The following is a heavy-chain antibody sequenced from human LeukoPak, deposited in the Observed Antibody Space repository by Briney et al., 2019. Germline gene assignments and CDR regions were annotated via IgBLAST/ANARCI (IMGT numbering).Heavy chain of an antibody. CDR3: AREQRITIFAPDY. CDR2: IYYSGST. Sequence: SETLSLTCTVSGGSISSSSYYWGWIRQPPGKGLEWIGSIYYSGSTYYNPSLKSRVTISVDTSKNQFSLKLSSVTAADTAVYYCAREQRITIFAPDYWGQGTLVTVSS. CDR1: GGSISSSSYY. D-gene: IGHD3-3*01. J-gene: IGHJ4*02. V-gene: IGHV4-39*02.